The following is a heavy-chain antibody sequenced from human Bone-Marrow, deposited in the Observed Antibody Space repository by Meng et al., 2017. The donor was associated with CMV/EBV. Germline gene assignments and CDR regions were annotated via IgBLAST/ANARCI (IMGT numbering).Heavy chain of an antibody. J-gene: IGHJ6*02. Sequence: SLKISCVASGFSFDDYAMHWVRQAPGKGLEWVSGISWNSGRIGYADSVKGRFTISRDNAKKSLYLQMNSLRAEDTALYYCAKDPTYYINPGGGMDVWGQGPTVTVSS. D-gene: IGHD3-22*01. CDR1: GFSFDDYA. CDR2: ISWNSGRI. V-gene: IGHV3-9*01. CDR3: AKDPTYYINPGGGMDV.